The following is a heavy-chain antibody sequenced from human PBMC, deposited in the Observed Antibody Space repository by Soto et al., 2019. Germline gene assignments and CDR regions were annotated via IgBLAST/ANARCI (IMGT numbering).Heavy chain of an antibody. Sequence: SVKVSCKASGGTFSSYAISWVRQAPGQGLEWMGGIIPIFGTANYAQKFQGRVTITADESTSTAYMELSSLRSEDTAVYYCARASGCFLCPIPSTLYYYYYGMDVWGQGTTVTVSS. V-gene: IGHV1-69*13. CDR3: ARASGCFLCPIPSTLYYYYYGMDV. CDR2: IIPIFGTA. D-gene: IGHD3-10*01. J-gene: IGHJ6*02. CDR1: GGTFSSYA.